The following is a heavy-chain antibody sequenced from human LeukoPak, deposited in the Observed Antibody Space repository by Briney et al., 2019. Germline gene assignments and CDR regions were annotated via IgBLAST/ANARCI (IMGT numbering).Heavy chain of an antibody. CDR3: AKDLIVVVHGAAFDI. CDR1: GCTLSSYA. D-gene: IGHD3-22*01. Sequence: PGGSLRLSCAASGCTLSSYAMSWVRQAPGKGLEWVSAISGSGGSTYYADSVKGRFTISRDNSKNTLYLQMNSLRAEDTAVYYCAKDLIVVVHGAAFDIWGQGTMVTVSS. J-gene: IGHJ3*02. V-gene: IGHV3-23*01. CDR2: ISGSGGST.